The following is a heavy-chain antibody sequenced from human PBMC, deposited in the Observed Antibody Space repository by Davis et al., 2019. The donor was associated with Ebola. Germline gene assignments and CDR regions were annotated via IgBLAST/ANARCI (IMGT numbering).Heavy chain of an antibody. CDR3: ARNSRTWGKAFHM. CDR1: GDSIGNGISH. J-gene: IGHJ3*02. CDR2: IYYIGTT. Sequence: PSETLSLTCTVSGDSIGNGISHWSWIRQTPGKGLEWIGHIYYIGTTYYNPSLKSRLSMSVDTSKNQFSLKLTSVTAADTAMYYCARNSRTWGKAFHMWGQGTMVIVSP. D-gene: IGHD6-13*01. V-gene: IGHV4-30-4*01.